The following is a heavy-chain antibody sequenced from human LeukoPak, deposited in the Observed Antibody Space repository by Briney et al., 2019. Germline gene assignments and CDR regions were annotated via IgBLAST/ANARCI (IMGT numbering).Heavy chain of an antibody. CDR1: GFTFSSYA. Sequence: GGCLRLSCAAAGFTFSSYAISWVRQAAGQGLGWVSGISGSGGSTYYADSGKGRYTISRETSKNTLYLQMNGLRAEDTAVYYCAKGVGANCWGQGTLVTVSS. CDR3: AKGVGANC. V-gene: IGHV3-23*01. CDR2: ISGSGGST. D-gene: IGHD1-26*01. J-gene: IGHJ4*02.